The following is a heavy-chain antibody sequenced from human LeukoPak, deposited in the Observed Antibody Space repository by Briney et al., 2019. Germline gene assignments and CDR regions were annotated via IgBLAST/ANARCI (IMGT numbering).Heavy chain of an antibody. V-gene: IGHV3-7*03. J-gene: IGHJ2*01. CDR1: GFTFSTYW. CDR3: ARVPKGSHVVVPAALRAKWYIDL. D-gene: IGHD2-2*02. Sequence: PGGSLRLSCAASGFTFSTYWMSWVRQAPGKGLEWVANIKQDGSEKYYVDSVKGRFTISRDNAKNSLYLQMNSLRAGDTAFYYCARVPKGSHVVVPAALRAKWYIDLWGRGTLVTVSS. CDR2: IKQDGSEK.